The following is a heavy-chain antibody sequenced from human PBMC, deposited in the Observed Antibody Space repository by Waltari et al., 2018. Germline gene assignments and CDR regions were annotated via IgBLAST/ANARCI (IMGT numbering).Heavy chain of an antibody. Sequence: EVQLVQSGTQVKKPGESLRISCKASGYSFSSYWIGWVRQMPGRGMEGMGIIFLRDLVTRHPPSSQGRVTISADKSTGTAYLQFSSLTASDTAMYFCARELIWPGELGPFDLWGQGTFVSVSS. CDR1: GYSFSSYW. CDR3: ARELIWPGELGPFDL. J-gene: IGHJ3*01. V-gene: IGHV5-51*01. CDR2: IFLRDLVT. D-gene: IGHD1-26*01.